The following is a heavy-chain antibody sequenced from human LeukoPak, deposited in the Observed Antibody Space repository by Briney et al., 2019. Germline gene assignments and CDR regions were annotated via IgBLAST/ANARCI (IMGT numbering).Heavy chain of an antibody. V-gene: IGHV3-74*01. CDR2: INSDGSSI. CDR3: TSLGGLDY. Sequence: VGSLRLSCAASGFIFSNDWMHCVRQAPGKGLVWVSRINSDGSSISYADSVKGRFTISRDNAKTTLYLQMNSLRAEDPAVYYCTSLGGLDYWGQGTLVTVSS. D-gene: IGHD1-26*01. CDR1: GFIFSNDW. J-gene: IGHJ4*02.